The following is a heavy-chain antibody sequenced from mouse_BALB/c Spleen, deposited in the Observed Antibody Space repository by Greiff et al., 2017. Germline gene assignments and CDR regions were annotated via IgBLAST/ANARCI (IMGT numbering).Heavy chain of an antibody. CDR1: GFTFSSYA. J-gene: IGHJ3*01. CDR2: ISSGGST. CDR3: ARGGDYGGAWFAY. V-gene: IGHV5-6-5*01. D-gene: IGHD2-4*01. Sequence: EVQLQESGGGLVKPGGSLKLSCAASGFTFSSYAMSWVRQTPEKRLEWVASISSGGSTYYPDSVKGRFTISRDNARNILYLQMSSLRSEDTAMYYCARGGDYGGAWFAYWGQGTLVTVSA.